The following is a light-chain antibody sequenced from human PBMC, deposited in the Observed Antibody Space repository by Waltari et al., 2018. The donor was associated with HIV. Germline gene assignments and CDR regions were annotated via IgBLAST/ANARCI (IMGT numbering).Light chain of an antibody. J-gene: IGLJ2*01. Sequence: QSALTQPASVSGSPGQSITISCTGTSSDVGRYDYVSWYQQHPGKAPKFMIYEVSNRPSGVSNRFSGSQSGNTASLTVSGLQPEDEADYYCSSHAGSNLFVVFGGGTKLTVL. V-gene: IGLV2-14*01. CDR2: EVS. CDR3: SSHAGSNLFVV. CDR1: SSDVGRYDY.